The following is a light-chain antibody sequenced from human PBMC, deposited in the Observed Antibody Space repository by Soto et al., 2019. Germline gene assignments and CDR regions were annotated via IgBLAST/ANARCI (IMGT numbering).Light chain of an antibody. V-gene: IGKV3-20*01. Sequence: DIVLTQSPGTLSLSPGERATLSCRASQSVSSSYLAWYQQKPGQAPLRLIYGASSRATGIPDRFSGSGSGTDFTLTISRLEPEDFAVYYCQQYGCSPKYTVGQGTKLEIK. CDR1: QSVSSSY. CDR3: QQYGCSPKYT. CDR2: GAS. J-gene: IGKJ2*01.